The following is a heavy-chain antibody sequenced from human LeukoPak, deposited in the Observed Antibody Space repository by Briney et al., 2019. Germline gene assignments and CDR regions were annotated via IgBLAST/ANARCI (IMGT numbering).Heavy chain of an antibody. D-gene: IGHD3-22*01. J-gene: IGHJ5*02. Sequence: SETLSLTCVVYGGSFNGYYWSWIRQPPGKGLEWIGEINHSGSTNYNPSLKSRVTMSVDTSKNQFSLKLSSVTAADTAVYYCARNYYDSSGGFDPWGQGTLVTVSS. CDR1: GGSFNGYY. CDR3: ARNYYDSSGGFDP. CDR2: INHSGST. V-gene: IGHV4-34*01.